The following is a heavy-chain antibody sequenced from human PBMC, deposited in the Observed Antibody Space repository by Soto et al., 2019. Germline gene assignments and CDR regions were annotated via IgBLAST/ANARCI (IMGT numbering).Heavy chain of an antibody. D-gene: IGHD3-10*01. CDR2: IYYSGST. CDR3: AGMVRGVPRP. J-gene: IGHJ5*02. Sequence: QVQLQESGPGLVKPSQTLSLTCTVSGGSISSGGYYWSWIRQHPGKGLEWIGYIYYSGSTYSNPTLKSGGTISVDASKSQFSLKLSSVTAADTAVYYCAGMVRGVPRPWGQGTLVTVSS. V-gene: IGHV4-31*03. CDR1: GGSISSGGYY.